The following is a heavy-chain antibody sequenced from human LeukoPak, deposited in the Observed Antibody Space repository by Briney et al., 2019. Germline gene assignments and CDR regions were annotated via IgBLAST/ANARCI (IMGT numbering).Heavy chain of an antibody. CDR2: ISGRSSTI. CDR1: AFTFSDYS. Sequence: GGSLRLSCAASAFTFSDYSMNWVRQAPGKGPEWISYISGRSSTIYYADSVRGRFTISRDNAKNSMYLQMNSLRAEDTAVYYCARDRLASGSYFFDYWGQGTLVTVSS. J-gene: IGHJ4*02. V-gene: IGHV3-48*01. D-gene: IGHD1-26*01. CDR3: ARDRLASGSYFFDY.